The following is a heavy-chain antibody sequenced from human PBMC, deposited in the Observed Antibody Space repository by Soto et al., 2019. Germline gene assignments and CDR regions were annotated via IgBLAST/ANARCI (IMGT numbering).Heavy chain of an antibody. CDR3: TPQGVIPAAIALDH. Sequence: EVQLLASGGGLEQPRGSLRLSCAASGFTFSAYDMRWVRQAPGQGLEWVSSISHSGATTYYADSVKGRFTISRDNSKNTLSLQMNSLRAEDTAVYYCTPQGVIPAAIALDHWGQATLVTVS. V-gene: IGHV3-23*01. J-gene: IGHJ4*02. D-gene: IGHD2-2*01. CDR1: GFTFSAYD. CDR2: ISHSGATT.